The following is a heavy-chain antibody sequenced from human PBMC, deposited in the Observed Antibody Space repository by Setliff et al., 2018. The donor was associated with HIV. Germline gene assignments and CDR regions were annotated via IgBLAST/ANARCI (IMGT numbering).Heavy chain of an antibody. D-gene: IGHD6-19*01. Sequence: SETLSLTCTVSGYSISSGYYWGWIRQPPGKGLEWIGSIYHSGITSYNPSLKSRLTISVDMSQNQVSLKMRSVTAADTAVYYCARVTRSGSGWFWEHYFDSWGQGSLVTVSS. V-gene: IGHV4-38-2*02. CDR3: ARVTRSGSGWFWEHYFDS. CDR1: GYSISSGYY. J-gene: IGHJ4*02. CDR2: IYHSGIT.